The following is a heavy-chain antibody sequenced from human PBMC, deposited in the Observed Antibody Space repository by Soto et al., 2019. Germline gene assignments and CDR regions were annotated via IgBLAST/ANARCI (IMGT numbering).Heavy chain of an antibody. CDR3: AREKAARLVLWFDP. D-gene: IGHD6-19*01. CDR2: IWYDGSNK. V-gene: IGHV3-33*01. J-gene: IGHJ5*02. CDR1: GFTFSSYG. Sequence: QVQLVESGGGVVQPGRSLRLSCAASGFTFSSYGMPWVRQAPGKGLEWVAVIWYDGSNKYYADSVKGRFTISRDNSKNTLYLQMNSLRAEDTAVYYCAREKAARLVLWFDPWGQGTLVTVSS.